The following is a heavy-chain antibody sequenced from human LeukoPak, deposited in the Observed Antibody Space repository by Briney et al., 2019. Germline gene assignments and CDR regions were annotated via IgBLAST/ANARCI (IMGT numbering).Heavy chain of an antibody. CDR3: AKDAQRGFDFSNSLES. D-gene: IGHD4-11*01. CDR2: IWSDATEK. CDR1: GLTFSHFG. V-gene: IGHV3-33*06. J-gene: IGHJ5*01. Sequence: PGGSLRLSCRTSGLTFSHFGMHWVRQAPGKGLEGVAVIWSDATEKYYGNSVKGRFTISRDNYDNTVSLQMNSLRVEDTAVYYCAKDAQRGFDFSNSLESWGQGTVVTVSP.